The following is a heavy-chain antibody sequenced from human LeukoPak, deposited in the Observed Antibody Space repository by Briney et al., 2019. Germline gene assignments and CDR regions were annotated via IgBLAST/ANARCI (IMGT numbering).Heavy chain of an antibody. CDR1: GFTVSSTY. V-gene: IGHV3-66*01. D-gene: IGHD6-19*01. CDR3: ASYSSLDY. Sequence: GGSLRLSCLASGFTVSSTYMSWVRQAPGKGLEWVSVTYSGGSTYYADSVKGRFTISRDNSKNTLYLQMNSLRAEDTAVYYCASYSSLDYWGQGTLVTVSS. CDR2: TYSGGST. J-gene: IGHJ4*02.